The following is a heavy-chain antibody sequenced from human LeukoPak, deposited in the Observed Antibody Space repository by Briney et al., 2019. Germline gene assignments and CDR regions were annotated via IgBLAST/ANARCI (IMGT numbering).Heavy chain of an antibody. CDR1: GFAFSSFP. CDR3: VKTRVGGGWYGYYLDY. J-gene: IGHJ4*02. V-gene: IGHV3-64D*09. D-gene: IGHD6-19*01. Sequence: GGSLRLSCSASGFAFSSFPMHWVRQAPGKGLEYVSVIRSNGENTDYADSVKGRFTISRDNSKNTLYLHMSSLRPEDTAVYYCVKTRVGGGWYGYYLDYWGQGTLVIVPP. CDR2: IRSNGENT.